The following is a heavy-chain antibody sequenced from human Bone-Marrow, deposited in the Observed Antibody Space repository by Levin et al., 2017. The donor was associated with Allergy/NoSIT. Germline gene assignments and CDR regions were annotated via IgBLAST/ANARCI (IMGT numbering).Heavy chain of an antibody. CDR2: MNSNSGNT. Sequence: GESLKISCKASGYTFTSYDINWVRQATGQGLEWMGWMNSNSGNTGYAQKFQGRVTMTRNTSISTAYMELSSLRSEDTAVYYCARDPLRPFGAAADPRGNWYFDLWGRGTLVTVSS. J-gene: IGHJ2*01. V-gene: IGHV1-8*01. D-gene: IGHD6-13*01. CDR3: ARDPLRPFGAAADPRGNWYFDL. CDR1: GYTFTSYD.